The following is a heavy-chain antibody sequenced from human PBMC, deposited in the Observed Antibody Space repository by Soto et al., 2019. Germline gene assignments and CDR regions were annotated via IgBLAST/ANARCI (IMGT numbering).Heavy chain of an antibody. Sequence: SETLSLTCTVSNDSIRSGTYYWAWIRQPPGRGLEWMGSLSYLGTTDYNPSLKSRVTISKDASKNQFSLKLSSVTAADMAVYYCARIPGTRYDYWGQGTLVTVSS. J-gene: IGHJ4*02. D-gene: IGHD1-1*01. CDR1: NDSIRSGTYY. CDR3: ARIPGTRYDY. V-gene: IGHV4-39*01. CDR2: LSYLGTT.